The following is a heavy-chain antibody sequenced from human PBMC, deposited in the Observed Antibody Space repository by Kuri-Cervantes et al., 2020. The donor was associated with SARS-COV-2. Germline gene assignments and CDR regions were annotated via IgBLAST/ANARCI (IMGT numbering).Heavy chain of an antibody. J-gene: IGHJ6*03. CDR3: ARGAATYYYMDV. V-gene: IGHV3-33*08. CDR2: IWYDGENE. Sequence: GGSLRLSCVASGFTFSNYVIHWVRQAPGKGLEWVAVIWYDGENEYYADSVKGRFTISIDNSKNTVSLHMNSLRDEDTAMYYCARGAATYYYMDVWGKGTTVTVSS. D-gene: IGHD3-16*01. CDR1: GFTFSNYV.